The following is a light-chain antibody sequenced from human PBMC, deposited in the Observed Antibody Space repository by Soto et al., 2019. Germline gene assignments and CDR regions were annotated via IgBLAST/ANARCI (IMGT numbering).Light chain of an antibody. Sequence: QSVLTQPPSVSGAPGQKVTISCTRSSANIGAAYDVHWYQHLPGTAPKLLIYGNNNRPSGVPDRFSGSKSGTSASLDITGLQADDEADYYCQSYDSSLSGWVFGGGTKVTVL. CDR3: QSYDSSLSGWV. CDR2: GNN. J-gene: IGLJ3*02. CDR1: SANIGAAYD. V-gene: IGLV1-40*01.